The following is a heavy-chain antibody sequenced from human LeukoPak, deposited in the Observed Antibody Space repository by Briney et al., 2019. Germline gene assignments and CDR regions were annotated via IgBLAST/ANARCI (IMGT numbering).Heavy chain of an antibody. Sequence: KPSETLSLTCTVSGGSISSSSYYWGWIRRPPGKGLEWIGYFYYSGSTNYNPSLKSRVTISVDTSKNQFSLKLTSVTAADTAVYYCARVSRDGYNYWGYFDYWGQGTLVTVSS. CDR2: FYYSGST. J-gene: IGHJ4*02. CDR3: ARVSRDGYNYWGYFDY. CDR1: GGSISSSSYY. V-gene: IGHV4-61*05. D-gene: IGHD5-24*01.